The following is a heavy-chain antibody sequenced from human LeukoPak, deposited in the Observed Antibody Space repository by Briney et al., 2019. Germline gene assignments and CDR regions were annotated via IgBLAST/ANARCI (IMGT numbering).Heavy chain of an antibody. Sequence: GGSLRLSCAASGFTFSSYAMSWVRQAPGKGLEWVSAISGSGGSTYYADSVKGRFTISRDNSKNTLYLQMNSLRAEDTAVYYCAKASYYDILTVPYYFDYWGQGTLVTVSS. CDR1: GFTFSSYA. D-gene: IGHD3-9*01. CDR3: AKASYYDILTVPYYFDY. CDR2: ISGSGGST. V-gene: IGHV3-23*01. J-gene: IGHJ4*02.